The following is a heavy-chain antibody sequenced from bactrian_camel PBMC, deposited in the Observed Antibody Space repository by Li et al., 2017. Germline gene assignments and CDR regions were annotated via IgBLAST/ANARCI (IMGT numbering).Heavy chain of an antibody. J-gene: IGHJ4*01. CDR1: GNTASIYC. CDR3: AARRSRCSSNWRDWDD. D-gene: IGHD1*01. V-gene: IGHV3-3*01. Sequence: HVQLVESGGGSVQAGGSLRLSCTVSGNTASIYCMGWFRQEPGKKREAVASIYLADGSDRSSVYTDSVKGRFTISQANAKNTVYLQMNSLKPEDTSVYYCAARRSRCSSNWRDWDDWGQGTQVTVS. CDR2: IYLADGSDRSS.